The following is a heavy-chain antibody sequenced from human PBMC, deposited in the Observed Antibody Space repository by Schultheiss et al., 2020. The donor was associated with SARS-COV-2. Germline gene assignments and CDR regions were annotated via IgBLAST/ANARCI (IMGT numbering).Heavy chain of an antibody. D-gene: IGHD4-17*01. CDR1: GGSISSSNW. V-gene: IGHV4-4*02. CDR3: ARHHGDSYYYYYGMDV. J-gene: IGHJ6*02. CDR2: IYHSGST. Sequence: SETLSLTCTVSGGSISSSNWWSWVRQPPGKGLEWIGEIYHSGSTNYNPSLKSRVTISEDTSKNQFSLKLSSVTAADTAVYYCARHHGDSYYYYYGMDVWGQGTTVTVSS.